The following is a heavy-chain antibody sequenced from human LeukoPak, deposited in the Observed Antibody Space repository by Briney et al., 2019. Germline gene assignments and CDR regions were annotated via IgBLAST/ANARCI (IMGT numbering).Heavy chain of an antibody. J-gene: IGHJ5*02. D-gene: IGHD2-21*01. CDR2: INPNSGGT. V-gene: IGHV1-2*02. Sequence: ASVEVSCKTSGYSFTDYYMHWVRQAPGQGLEWMGWINPNSGGTSSAQKFQGRVTMTRDTSITTVYMEVSWLTSDDTAIYYCARADRLHGGPYLIGPWGQGTLVTVSS. CDR3: ARADRLHGGPYLIGP. CDR1: GYSFTDYY.